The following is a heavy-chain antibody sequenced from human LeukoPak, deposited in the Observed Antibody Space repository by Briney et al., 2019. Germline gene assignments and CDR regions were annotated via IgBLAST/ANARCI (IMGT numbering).Heavy chain of an antibody. D-gene: IGHD6-6*01. CDR1: GYTFTGYY. CDR2: INPNSGGT. CDR3: ASGIAARAVTNYYYYYMDV. Sequence: ASVKVSCKASGYTFTGYYMHWVRQAPGQGLEWMGWINPNSGGTNYAQKFQGRVTMTRDTSISTAYMELSSLRSEDTAVYYCASGIAARAVTNYYYYYMDVWGKGTTVTVSS. J-gene: IGHJ6*03. V-gene: IGHV1-2*02.